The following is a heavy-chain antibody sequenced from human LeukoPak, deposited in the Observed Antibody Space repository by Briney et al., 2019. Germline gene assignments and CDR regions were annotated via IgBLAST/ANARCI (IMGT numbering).Heavy chain of an antibody. D-gene: IGHD3-22*01. CDR1: GGSISGYY. CDR2: VYYSGST. V-gene: IGHV4-59*01. J-gene: IGHJ6*02. Sequence: PSETLSLTCTVSGGSISGYYGGWIRQPPGKGLEGIGYVYYSGSTGYNPSLKSRVTISVDTSKNQFSLNLSSVTAADTAVYYCARSFDSRGYYYYGMDVWGQGTTVTVSS. CDR3: ARSFDSRGYYYYGMDV.